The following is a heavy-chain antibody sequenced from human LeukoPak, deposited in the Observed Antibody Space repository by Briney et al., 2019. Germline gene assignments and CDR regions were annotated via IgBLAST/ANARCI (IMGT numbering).Heavy chain of an antibody. J-gene: IGHJ4*02. V-gene: IGHV4-59*01. CDR3: AREDRYSYGFL. Sequence: PSETLSLTCTVSGGSISSYYWSWIRRPPGKGLEWIGYIYYSGSTNYNPSLKSRVTISVDTSKNQFSLKLSSVTAADTAVYCCAREDRYSYGFLWGQGTLVTVSS. D-gene: IGHD5-18*01. CDR2: IYYSGST. CDR1: GGSISSYY.